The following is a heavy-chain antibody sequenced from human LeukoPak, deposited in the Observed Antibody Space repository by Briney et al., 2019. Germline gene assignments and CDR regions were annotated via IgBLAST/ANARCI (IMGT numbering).Heavy chain of an antibody. CDR3: ARVRFHYYYYYIDV. Sequence: ASVTVTCKASGSAFTSYDINWVRLATGPGLELMGLMNPNRGNTGYAHKFQGRVTITRNTSISTAYMELSSLRSEDTAVYYCARVRFHYYYYYIDVWGKGTTVTVSS. V-gene: IGHV1-8*03. CDR2: MNPNRGNT. J-gene: IGHJ6*03. D-gene: IGHD4-17*01. CDR1: GSAFTSYD.